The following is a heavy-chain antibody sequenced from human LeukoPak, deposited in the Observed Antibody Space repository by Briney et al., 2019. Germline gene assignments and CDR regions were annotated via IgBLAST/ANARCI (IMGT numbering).Heavy chain of an antibody. J-gene: IGHJ4*02. CDR1: GFIFTSYW. CDR2: IKQDGSEK. CDR3: ARHVRFEGVDY. D-gene: IGHD3-3*01. V-gene: IGHV3-7*01. Sequence: GGSLILSCAASGFIFTSYWMSWVRQAPGKGLEWAANIKQDGSEKYYVDSVKGRFTISRDNAKNSLFLQMSSLRAEDTAVYYCARHVRFEGVDYWGQGTLVTVSS.